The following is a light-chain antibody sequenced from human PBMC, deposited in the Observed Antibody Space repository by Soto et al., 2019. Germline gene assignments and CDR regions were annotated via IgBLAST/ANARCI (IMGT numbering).Light chain of an antibody. J-gene: IGLJ2*01. CDR1: SSDVGGHNY. CDR2: DVS. V-gene: IGLV2-14*01. CDR3: SSYTTSTLGVL. Sequence: QSALTQPASVSGSPGQSITISCTGTSSDVGGHNYVSWYQQHPGKAPKLMIYDVSNRPSGVSNRFSGSKSGTTASLTISGLQGEDEADYYCSSYTTSTLGVLFGGGTKLTVL.